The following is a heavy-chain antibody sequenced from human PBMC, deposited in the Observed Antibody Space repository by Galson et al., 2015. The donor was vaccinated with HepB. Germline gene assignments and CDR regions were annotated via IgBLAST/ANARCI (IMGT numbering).Heavy chain of an antibody. CDR2: MSGSGDTT. V-gene: IGHV3-23*01. CDR3: GRNYYDSSGYYYFIDV. CDR1: TLTFSSHA. J-gene: IGHJ4*02. Sequence: SLRLSCAASTLTFSSHAMSWVRQTPEKGLEWVSTMSGSGDTTYYAGSVKGRFTVSRDNSKGTLYLQMNSLGVEDTAVYYCGRNYYDSSGYYYFIDVWGQGTLVTVSS. D-gene: IGHD3-22*01.